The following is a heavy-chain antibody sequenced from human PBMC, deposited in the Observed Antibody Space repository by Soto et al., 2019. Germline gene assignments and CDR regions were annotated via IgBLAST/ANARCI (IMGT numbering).Heavy chain of an antibody. V-gene: IGHV4-30-4*01. D-gene: IGHD3-10*01. CDR2: IYYSGST. Sequence: PSETLSLTCTVSGGSINNGDYYWSWIRQPPEKGLEWIGYIYYSGSTYYNPSLKSRVTISVDTSKTQFSLNLTSVTAADTAVYFCARQVQDFSGPGSYYFDSWGQGTLVTVS. CDR3: ARQVQDFSGPGSYYFDS. J-gene: IGHJ4*02. CDR1: GGSINNGDYY.